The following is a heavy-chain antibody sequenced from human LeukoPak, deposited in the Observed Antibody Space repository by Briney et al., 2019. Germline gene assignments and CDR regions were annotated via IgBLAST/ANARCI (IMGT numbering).Heavy chain of an antibody. CDR1: GFTFSSYA. J-gene: IGHJ4*02. Sequence: GGSLRLSCAASGFTFSSYAMHWVRQAPGKGLEWVAVISYDGSNKYYADSVKGRFTISRDNSKNTLYLQMNSLRAEDTALYYCARDTMVRGVDYWGQGTLVTVSS. CDR2: ISYDGSNK. D-gene: IGHD3-10*01. CDR3: ARDTMVRGVDY. V-gene: IGHV3-30*04.